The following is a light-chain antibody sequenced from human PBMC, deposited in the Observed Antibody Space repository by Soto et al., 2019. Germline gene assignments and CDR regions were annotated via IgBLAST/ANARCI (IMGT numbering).Light chain of an antibody. J-gene: IGLJ1*01. V-gene: IGLV2-14*03. CDR3: NSYTSSSTDV. CDR2: DVT. Sequence: QSALTQPASVSGSPGQSITISCTGTSSVVGGFNYVSWYQQHPGKAPKLMIYDVTNRPSGVSYRFSGSKSGNTASLTISGLKAEDEADYYCNSYTSSSTDVFGTGTKLTVL. CDR1: SSVVGGFNY.